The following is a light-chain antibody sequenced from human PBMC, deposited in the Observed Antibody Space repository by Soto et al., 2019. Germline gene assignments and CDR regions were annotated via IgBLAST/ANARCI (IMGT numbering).Light chain of an antibody. CDR3: QQYGSSPCT. CDR1: QSVSSSY. V-gene: IGKV3-20*01. J-gene: IGKJ1*01. Sequence: EIVLTQSPGTLSLSPGERATLSCRASQSVSSSYLAWYQQKPRQAPRLRIYVASSRAPGIPDRFSGSGSGTDFTLTISRLEHEAFAVYYCQQYGSSPCTCGQGTEVEIK. CDR2: VAS.